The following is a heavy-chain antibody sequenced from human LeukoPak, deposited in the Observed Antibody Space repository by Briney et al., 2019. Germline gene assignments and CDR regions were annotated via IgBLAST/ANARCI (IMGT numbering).Heavy chain of an antibody. J-gene: IGHJ4*02. CDR2: IYHSGST. D-gene: IGHD5-12*01. Sequence: SETLSLTCTVSGGSISSSSYYWSWIRQPPGKGLEWIGYIYHSGSTKYNPSLKSRVTISIDTSKNQFSLKMSSVTAADTAVYYCARDGYSGNDGLWGQGTLVTVSS. V-gene: IGHV4-61*01. CDR3: ARDGYSGNDGL. CDR1: GGSISSSSYY.